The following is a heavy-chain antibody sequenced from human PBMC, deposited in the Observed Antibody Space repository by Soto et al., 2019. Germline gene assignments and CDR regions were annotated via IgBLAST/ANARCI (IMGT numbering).Heavy chain of an antibody. V-gene: IGHV1-69*08. CDR1: GDTFSRYT. D-gene: IGHD3-9*01. J-gene: IGHJ4*02. CDR3: ARDHILTGYRVDY. CDR2: IIPDLAIA. Sequence: QVHLVQSGAEVKKPGSSVKVSCKASGDTFSRYTISWVRQAPGQGLGWMGRIIPDLAIASYAQKFQGRVSITADKSTTTAYMELSSLRSEDTAVYYCARDHILTGYRVDYWGQGALLTVSS.